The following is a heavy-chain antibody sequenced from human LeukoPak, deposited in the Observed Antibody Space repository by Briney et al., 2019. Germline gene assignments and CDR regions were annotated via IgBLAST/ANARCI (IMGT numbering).Heavy chain of an antibody. CDR2: ISAYNGNT. CDR3: AIYSNYYYYYGMDV. Sequence: ASVKVSCKASGYTLTSYGISWVRQAPGQGLEWMGWISAYNGNTNYAQKLQGRVTMTTDTSTSTAYMELRSLRSDDTAVYYCAIYSNYYYYYGMDVWGQGTTVTVSS. V-gene: IGHV1-18*01. D-gene: IGHD4-11*01. J-gene: IGHJ6*02. CDR1: GYTLTSYG.